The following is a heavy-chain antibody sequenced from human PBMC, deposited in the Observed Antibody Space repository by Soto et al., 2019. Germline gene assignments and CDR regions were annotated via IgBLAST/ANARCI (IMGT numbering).Heavy chain of an antibody. D-gene: IGHD6-13*01. J-gene: IGHJ4*02. V-gene: IGHV4-59*01. CDR1: GGSISRYY. CDR3: ARSHMRMYSSSWYFDY. CDR2: IYYSGST. Sequence: SETLSLTSTVSGGSISRYYSTWIRQPPGKGLEWIGYIYYSGSTNYNPSLKSRVTVSVDTSKNQFSLKLSSVTAADTAVYYCARSHMRMYSSSWYFDYWGQGTLVTVSS.